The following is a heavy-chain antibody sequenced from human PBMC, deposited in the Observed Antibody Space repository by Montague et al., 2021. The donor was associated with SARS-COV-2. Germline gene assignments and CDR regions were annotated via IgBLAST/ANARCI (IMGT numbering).Heavy chain of an antibody. V-gene: IGHV4-61*01. D-gene: IGHD1-26*01. CDR2: YYSGST. CDR1: GGSISNGSYY. J-gene: IGHJ5*02. CDR3: ARQGGSNYGWFDP. Sequence: SETLSLTCTVSGGSISNGSYYWSWIRQPPGKGLEWIGYYYSGSTKYNPSLKSRVTISVDTSKNQFSVKVTSVTAADTAVYYCARQGGSNYGWFDPWGQGTLVTVSS.